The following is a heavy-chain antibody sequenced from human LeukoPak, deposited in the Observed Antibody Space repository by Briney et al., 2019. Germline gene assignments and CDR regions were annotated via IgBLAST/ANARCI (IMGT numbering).Heavy chain of an antibody. J-gene: IGHJ4*02. Sequence: GGSLRLPCAASGFTFSSYSMNWVRQAPGKGLEWVSSISSSSSYIYYADSVKGRFTISRDNAKNSLYLQMNSLRAEDTAVYYCARVYCSSTSCYDYWGQGTLVTVSS. D-gene: IGHD2-2*01. CDR3: ARVYCSSTSCYDY. CDR1: GFTFSSYS. CDR2: ISSSSSYI. V-gene: IGHV3-21*01.